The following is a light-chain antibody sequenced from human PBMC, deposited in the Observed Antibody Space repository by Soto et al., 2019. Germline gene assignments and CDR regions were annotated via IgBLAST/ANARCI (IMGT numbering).Light chain of an antibody. CDR2: LGS. V-gene: IGKV2-28*01. CDR3: MQALQAPWT. Sequence: DIVMTQSPLSLPVTPGEPASISCRSSQSLLHSNGYNYLDWYLQKPGQSPQLLIYLGSNRASGVPDRFSGSGSGTDFTLKISRVEAEDVGVYYRMQALQAPWTFDQGTKVEIK. J-gene: IGKJ1*01. CDR1: QSLLHSNGYNY.